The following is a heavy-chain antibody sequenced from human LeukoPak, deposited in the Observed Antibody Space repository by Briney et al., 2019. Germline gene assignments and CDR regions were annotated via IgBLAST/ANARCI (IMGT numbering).Heavy chain of an antibody. D-gene: IGHD2-2*01. CDR1: GYTFTSYG. CDR3: ARGYDQLLLVAFDI. Sequence: ASVKVSYKASGYTFTSYGISWVRQAPGQGLEWMGWISAYNGNTNYAQKLQGRVTMTTDTSTSTAYMELRSLRSDDTAVYYCARGYDQLLLVAFDIWGQGTMVTVSS. V-gene: IGHV1-18*04. CDR2: ISAYNGNT. J-gene: IGHJ3*02.